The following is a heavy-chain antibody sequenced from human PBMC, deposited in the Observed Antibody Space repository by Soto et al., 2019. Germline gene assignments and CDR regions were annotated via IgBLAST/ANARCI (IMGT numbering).Heavy chain of an antibody. J-gene: IGHJ6*02. CDR2: ISGSGSPT. V-gene: IGHV3-23*01. Sequence: HGGSLRLSCAASGFTFSSYAMTWVRQAPGRGLEWVSAISGSGSPTYYADSVKGRFTISRDNSKCTLYLQMNSLRADDTAVYYCARDMSGGTYNYYYGMDVWGQGTTVNGSS. CDR1: GFTFSSYA. D-gene: IGHD1-26*01. CDR3: ARDMSGGTYNYYYGMDV.